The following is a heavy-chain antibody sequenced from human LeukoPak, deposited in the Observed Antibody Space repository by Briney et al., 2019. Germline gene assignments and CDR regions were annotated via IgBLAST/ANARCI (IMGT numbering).Heavy chain of an antibody. J-gene: IGHJ4*02. CDR3: AREVSSGWYPFDS. CDR2: ISSSSSYI. Sequence: GGSLRLSCAASGFTFSSYSMNWVRQAPGKGLEWVSSISSSSSYIYYADSVKGRFTISRDNAKNSLYLQMNSLRAEDTAVYYCAREVSSGWYPFDSWGQGTLVTVSS. CDR1: GFTFSSYS. V-gene: IGHV3-21*01. D-gene: IGHD6-19*01.